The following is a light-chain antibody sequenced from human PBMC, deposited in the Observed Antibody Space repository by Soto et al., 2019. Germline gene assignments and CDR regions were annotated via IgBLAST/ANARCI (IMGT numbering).Light chain of an antibody. Sequence: DSVLTQSPGTLSLSPGERATLSCRASQSVSSSYLAWYQQKPGQAPRLLIYGASSRASGIPDRFSGSGSGTEFTLTISSLQSEDFAVYYCQQYNNWPPITFGQGTRLEIK. CDR1: QSVSSSY. CDR2: GAS. J-gene: IGKJ5*01. V-gene: IGKV3-20*01. CDR3: QQYNNWPPIT.